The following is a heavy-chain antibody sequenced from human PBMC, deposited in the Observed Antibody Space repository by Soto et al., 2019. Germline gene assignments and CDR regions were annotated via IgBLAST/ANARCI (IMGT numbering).Heavy chain of an antibody. CDR1: GGSISSSSYY. CDR3: VIPLNNYDCSCYGWFN. Sequence: SETLSLTCTVSGGSISSSSYYWGWIRQPPGKGLEWIGTFYYSGSTYYNPSLKSRVTMSVDTSKNQFSLKLSSVTAADTAVYYCVIPLNNYDCSCYGWFNWGQGTGVTVSS. D-gene: IGHD3-22*01. V-gene: IGHV4-39*01. CDR2: FYYSGST. J-gene: IGHJ4*02.